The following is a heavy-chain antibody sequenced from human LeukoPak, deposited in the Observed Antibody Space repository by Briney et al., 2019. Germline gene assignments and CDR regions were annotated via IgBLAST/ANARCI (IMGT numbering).Heavy chain of an antibody. D-gene: IGHD5-12*01. CDR3: TKDIQSGYDYQAFDY. J-gene: IGHJ4*02. CDR2: ISWNSGTI. CDR1: GFTFDDYA. V-gene: IGHV3-9*01. Sequence: QPAGSLSLSCAASGFTFDDYAMNWIRQPPGQGLEWVSGISWNSGTIGFADSVKGRITISRDNAKNSLYLQMDSLRAEDTALYYCTKDIQSGYDYQAFDYWGQGTLVTVSS.